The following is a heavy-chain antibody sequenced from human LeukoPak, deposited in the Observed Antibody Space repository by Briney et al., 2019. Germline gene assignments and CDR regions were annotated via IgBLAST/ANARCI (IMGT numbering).Heavy chain of an antibody. CDR2: IYSGGST. V-gene: IGHV3-66*01. CDR1: GFIFSSYA. J-gene: IGHJ4*02. D-gene: IGHD5-24*01. Sequence: PGGSLRLSCAASGFIFSSYAMSWVRQAPGKGLEWVSVIYSGGSTYYADSVKGRFTISRDNSKNTVYLQMNSLRAEDTAVYYCARESSGWLQLFDYWGQGTLVTVSS. CDR3: ARESSGWLQLFDY.